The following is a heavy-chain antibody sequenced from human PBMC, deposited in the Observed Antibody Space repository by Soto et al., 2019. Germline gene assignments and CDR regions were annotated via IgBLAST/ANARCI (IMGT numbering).Heavy chain of an antibody. CDR3: ARDSPYYYGSGSYY. CDR2: IKQDGSEK. Sequence: GSLRLSCAASGFTFSSYWMSWVRQAPGKGLEWVANIKQDGSEKYYVDSVKGRFTISRDNAKNSLYLQMNSLRAEDTAVYYCARDSPYYYGSGSYYWGQGTLVTVSS. CDR1: GFTFSSYW. V-gene: IGHV3-7*03. J-gene: IGHJ4*02. D-gene: IGHD3-10*01.